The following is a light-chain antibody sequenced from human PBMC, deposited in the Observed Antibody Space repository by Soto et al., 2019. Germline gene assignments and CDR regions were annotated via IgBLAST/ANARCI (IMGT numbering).Light chain of an antibody. CDR2: STN. CDR1: SGSVSTTYS. J-gene: IGLJ2*01. V-gene: IGLV8-61*01. Sequence: QAVVTQEPSFSVSPGGTVTITCGLTSGSVSTTYSPSWYQQTPGQAPRTLIYSTNIRSSGVPDRFSGSILGNKAALTITGAQADDESDYHCMLYMGGGLVVFGGGTKLTVL. CDR3: MLYMGGGLVV.